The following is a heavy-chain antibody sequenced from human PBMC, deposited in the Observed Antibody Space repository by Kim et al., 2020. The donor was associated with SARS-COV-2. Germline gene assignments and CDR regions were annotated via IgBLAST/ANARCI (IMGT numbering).Heavy chain of an antibody. V-gene: IGHV3-30*04. D-gene: IGHD1-26*01. CDR3: ARERVPGIVGATPPDY. CDR2: ISYDGSNK. Sequence: GGSLRLSCAASGFTFSSYAMHWVRQAPGKGLEWVAVISYDGSNKYYADSVKGRFTISRDNSKNTLYLQMNSLRAEDTAVYYCARERVPGIVGATPPDYWGQGTLVTVSS. J-gene: IGHJ4*02. CDR1: GFTFSSYA.